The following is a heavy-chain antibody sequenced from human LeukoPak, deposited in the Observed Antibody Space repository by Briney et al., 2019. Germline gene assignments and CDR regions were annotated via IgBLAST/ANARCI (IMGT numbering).Heavy chain of an antibody. V-gene: IGHV1-8*01. CDR3: ARGTNYYDSRYYFDY. J-gene: IGHJ4*02. D-gene: IGHD3-22*01. Sequence: ASVKVSCKASGYSFTGLNINWVRQATGQGLEWMGWMDPNSGNTGYAQQFRGRVTMTRDTSISTAYMELNSLRSEDTAVYYCARGTNYYDSRYYFDYWGQGSLVTVSS. CDR2: MDPNSGNT. CDR1: GYSFTGLN.